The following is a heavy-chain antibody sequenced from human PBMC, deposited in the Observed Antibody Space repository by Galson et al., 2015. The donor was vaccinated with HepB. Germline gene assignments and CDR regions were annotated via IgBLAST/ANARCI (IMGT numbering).Heavy chain of an antibody. J-gene: IGHJ6*02. CDR2: IDPSDSYT. D-gene: IGHD3-10*01. V-gene: IGHV5-10-1*01. CDR1: GYSFTSYW. CDR3: ARHGGGRYGSGRDYYGMDV. Sequence: QSGAEVKKPGESLRISCKGSGYSFTSYWISWVRQMPGKGLEWMGRIDPSDSYTNYSPSFQGHVTISADKSISTAYLQWSSLKASDTAMYYCARHGGGRYGSGRDYYGMDVWGQGTTVTVSS.